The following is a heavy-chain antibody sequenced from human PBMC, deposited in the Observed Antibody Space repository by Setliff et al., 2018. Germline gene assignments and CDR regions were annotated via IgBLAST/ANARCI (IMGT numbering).Heavy chain of an antibody. V-gene: IGHV4-59*04. CDR1: PGSISSHY. D-gene: IGHD3-22*01. CDR2: IYHSGNT. J-gene: IGHJ5*02. CDR3: AKRHPDYYDSSGNWFKP. Sequence: SETLSLTCTVSPGSISSHYWSWIRQPPGQGLEWIGTIYHSGNTYYNPSLNSRVTISVDTSKNQFSLKLSSVTAADTAVYYCAKRHPDYYDSSGNWFKPWGQGTLVTVSS.